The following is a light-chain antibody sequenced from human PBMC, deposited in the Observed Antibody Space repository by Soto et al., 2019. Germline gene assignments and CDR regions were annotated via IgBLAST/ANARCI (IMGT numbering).Light chain of an antibody. CDR2: DAS. CDR1: QTISSW. V-gene: IGKV1-5*01. J-gene: IGKJ1*01. CDR3: QQSESFPRT. Sequence: IQMTQSPSTLSASVGDRVTITCRASQTISSWLDRYQHKPGEAPKLLIYDASALQTGVPSRFSGSGSGTNFALTIASLQPDDFATYYCQQSESFPRTFGQGTKVDI.